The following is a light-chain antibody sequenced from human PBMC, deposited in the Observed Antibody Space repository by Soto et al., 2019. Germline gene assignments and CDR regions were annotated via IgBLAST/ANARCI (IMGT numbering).Light chain of an antibody. CDR2: EVS. CDR1: SSDVGGYNY. V-gene: IGLV2-8*01. CDR3: ASYAGNKYV. J-gene: IGLJ1*01. Sequence: HSALTQPPSASGSPGQSVTISCTGSSSDVGGYNYVSWYQQHPGKAPKLMIYEVSKRPSGASDRFSGTKSGNTASLTVSGLQAEDEADYYCASYAGNKYVFGTGTKVTVL.